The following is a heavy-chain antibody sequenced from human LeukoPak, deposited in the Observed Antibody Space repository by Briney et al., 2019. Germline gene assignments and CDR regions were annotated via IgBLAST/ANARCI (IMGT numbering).Heavy chain of an antibody. J-gene: IGHJ4*02. D-gene: IGHD6-19*01. CDR3: AKDGGIAVAGSRFDY. Sequence: PGGSLRLSCAASGFTFDDYAMHWVRQAPGKGLEWVSGISWNSGSIGYADSVKGRFTISRDSAKNSLYLQMNSLRAEDTALYYCAKDGGIAVAGSRFDYWGQGTLVTVSS. V-gene: IGHV3-9*01. CDR1: GFTFDDYA. CDR2: ISWNSGSI.